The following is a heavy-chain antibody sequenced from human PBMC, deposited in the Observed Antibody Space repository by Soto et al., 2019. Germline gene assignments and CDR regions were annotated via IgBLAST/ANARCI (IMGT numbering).Heavy chain of an antibody. D-gene: IGHD2-2*01. CDR1: GFTFSNYA. CDR3: ASRTRYYNMDV. Sequence: GGSLRLSCAASGFTFSNYAMSWVRQAPGKGLEWVSVVSSSGGNTYYAESVKGRFTISRDNSKNTVYLHMNKLRAEDTAVYYCASRTRYYNMDVWGQGTTVTVYS. J-gene: IGHJ6*02. CDR2: VSSSGGNT. V-gene: IGHV3-23*01.